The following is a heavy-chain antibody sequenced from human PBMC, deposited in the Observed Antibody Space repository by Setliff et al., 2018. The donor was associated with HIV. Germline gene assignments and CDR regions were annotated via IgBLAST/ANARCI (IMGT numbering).Heavy chain of an antibody. CDR1: GFTFSSYD. CDR3: ARGGVGATPDQ. Sequence: PGGSLRLSCAASGFTFSSYDMHWVSQATGKGLEWVSAIGTAGDTYYPGSVKGRFTISRENAKNSLYLQMNSLRAGDTAVYYCARGGVGATPDQWGQGTLVTVSS. J-gene: IGHJ4*02. CDR2: IGTAGDT. D-gene: IGHD1-26*01. V-gene: IGHV3-13*01.